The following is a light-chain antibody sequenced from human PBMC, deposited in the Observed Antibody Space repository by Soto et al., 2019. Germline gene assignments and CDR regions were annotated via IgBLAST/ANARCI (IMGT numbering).Light chain of an antibody. Sequence: EIVMTQSTATLSVSPGERATLSCRASQSVSSNLAWYQQKPGQTPKLLISVASTRATGIPARFSGSGSGTEGTLTISSLQSEDFAVYYCQQYNVWPLTFGGGTKVEFK. V-gene: IGKV3-15*01. CDR3: QQYNVWPLT. J-gene: IGKJ4*01. CDR1: QSVSSN. CDR2: VAS.